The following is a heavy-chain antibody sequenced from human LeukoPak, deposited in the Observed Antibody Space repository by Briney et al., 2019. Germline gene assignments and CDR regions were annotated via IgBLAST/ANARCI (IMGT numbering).Heavy chain of an antibody. CDR3: ARDKGSTSPRGGYFDY. V-gene: IGHV3-33*01. Sequence: PGRSLRLSCAAPGFTFSSYVRHWVRQAPAKGLGSVALIWYDGSNKYYADSVKGRFTISRDNSKSTLYLQMNSLRAEDTAVYYCARDKGSTSPRGGYFDYWGQGTLVTVSS. CDR2: IWYDGSNK. J-gene: IGHJ4*02. CDR1: GFTFSSYV. D-gene: IGHD2-2*01.